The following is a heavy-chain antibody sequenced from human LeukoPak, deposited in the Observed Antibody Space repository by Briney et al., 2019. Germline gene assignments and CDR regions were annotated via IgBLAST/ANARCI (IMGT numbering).Heavy chain of an antibody. J-gene: IGHJ5*02. CDR2: INHSGST. CDR1: GGSFSGYY. CDR3: ARRGSVVFYGSGRGNWFDP. V-gene: IGHV4-34*01. D-gene: IGHD3-10*01. Sequence: SETLSLTCAVYGGSFSGYYWSWIRQPPGKGLEWIGEINHSGSTNYNPSLKSRVTISVDTSKNQFSLKLSSVTAADTAVYYCARRGSVVFYGSGRGNWFDPWGQGTLVTVSS.